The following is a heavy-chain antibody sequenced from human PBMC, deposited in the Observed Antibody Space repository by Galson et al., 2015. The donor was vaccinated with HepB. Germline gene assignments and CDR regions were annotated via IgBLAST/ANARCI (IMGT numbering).Heavy chain of an antibody. CDR3: ARRSGRQHDHWGFDY. Sequence: QSGAEVKKPGESLKISCQGSGYSFSNYWIGWVRQRPGKGLEWMGIIYPGDSDTRMNPSFQGQVSISADKSISTAYLHWSSLEASDTAVYYCARRSGRQHDHWGFDYWGRGTLVTVSS. V-gene: IGHV5-51*01. CDR2: IYPGDSDT. D-gene: IGHD7-27*01. J-gene: IGHJ4*02. CDR1: GYSFSNYW.